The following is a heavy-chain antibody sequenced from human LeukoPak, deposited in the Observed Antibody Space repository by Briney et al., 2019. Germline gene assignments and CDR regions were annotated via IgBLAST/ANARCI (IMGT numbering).Heavy chain of an antibody. J-gene: IGHJ4*02. D-gene: IGHD3-22*01. CDR1: GFTFSSYE. CDR2: ISSSGSTI. V-gene: IGHV3-48*03. CDR3: ARAHYYDSSGLDF. Sequence: PGGSLRLSCAASGFTFSSYEMNWVRQAPGKGLEWVSYISSSGSTIYYADSLKGRFTISRDNAKNSLYLQMNSLRAEDTAAYYCARAHYYDSSGLDFWGQGTLVTVSS.